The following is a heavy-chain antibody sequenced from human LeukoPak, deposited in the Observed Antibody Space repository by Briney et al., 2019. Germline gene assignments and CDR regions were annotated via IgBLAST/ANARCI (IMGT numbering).Heavy chain of an antibody. CDR2: IKQEGREK. D-gene: IGHD3-10*01. V-gene: IGHV3-7*01. J-gene: IGHJ4*02. CDR1: GFTFRSYW. CDR3: ARDHGDYYGSGSYGN. Sequence: GGSLILSCAASGFTFRSYWISWVRPPPGEGLEWVANIKQEGREKYYVDSVKGRFTISRDNAKNSLYLQMDSLRAEDTAVYYCARDHGDYYGSGSYGNWGQGTLVTVAS.